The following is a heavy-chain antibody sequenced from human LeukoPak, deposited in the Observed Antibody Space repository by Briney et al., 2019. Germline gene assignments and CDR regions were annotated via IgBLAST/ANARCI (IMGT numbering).Heavy chain of an antibody. J-gene: IGHJ3*02. CDR1: GFDFSDSY. V-gene: IGHV3-11*04. Sequence: KSGGSLRLSCAASGFDFSDSYMTWIRQAPGKGLEWVSYISSSGSNTYYPDSVKGRFTISRDNAKNSLFLQLNSLRVEDTAVYYCARAVNDAFDIWGQGTMVTVSS. CDR2: ISSSGSNT. D-gene: IGHD6-19*01. CDR3: ARAVNDAFDI.